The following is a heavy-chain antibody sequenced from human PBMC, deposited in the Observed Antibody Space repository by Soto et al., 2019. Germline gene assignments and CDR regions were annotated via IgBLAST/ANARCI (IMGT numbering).Heavy chain of an antibody. CDR2: IYPGDSDT. J-gene: IGHJ1*01. CDR3: ARSYCGGDCYAEYFRH. V-gene: IGHV5-51*01. CDR1: GYSFTSYW. Sequence: GESLKISCKGSGYSFTSYWIGWVRQMPGKGLEWMGIIYPGDSDTRYSPSFQGQVTISADKSISTAYLQWSSLKASDTAMYYCARSYCGGDCYAEYFRHWGQGTLVTVSS. D-gene: IGHD2-21*02.